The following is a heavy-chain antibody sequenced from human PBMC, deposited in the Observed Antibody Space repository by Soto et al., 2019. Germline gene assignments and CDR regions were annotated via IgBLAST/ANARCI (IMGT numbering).Heavy chain of an antibody. D-gene: IGHD1-26*01. CDR2: ITPFSGDV. J-gene: IGHJ4*02. CDR1: GNTFTYRY. CDR3: ASGGAASGPFTWELPDH. V-gene: IGHV1-45*02. Sequence: QMELVQSGAEVKKSGSSVTVSCKALGNTFTYRYLHWVRQAPGQALEWMGWITPFSGDVHYAQKFQERVTITRDRSINTAYKQMSSLSSEDTAMYFCASGGAASGPFTWELPDHWGQGTLVTVSS.